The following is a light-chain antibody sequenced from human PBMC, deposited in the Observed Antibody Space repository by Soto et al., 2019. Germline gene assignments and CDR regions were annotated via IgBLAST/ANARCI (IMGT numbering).Light chain of an antibody. Sequence: QSALTQPASVSGSPGQSITISCTGTSSDVGGYNYVSWYQQHPGKAPKLMIYDVSNRHSGVSNRFSGSKSGNTASLTIAGLQAEDEAEYYFSSYTSSGTSVFGGGTKRTVL. V-gene: IGLV2-14*01. CDR3: SSYTSSGTSV. J-gene: IGLJ2*01. CDR2: DVS. CDR1: SSDVGGYNY.